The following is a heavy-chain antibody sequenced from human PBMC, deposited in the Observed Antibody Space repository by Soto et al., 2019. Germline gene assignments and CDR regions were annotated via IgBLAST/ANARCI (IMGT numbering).Heavy chain of an antibody. Sequence: EVQLVESGGGLVQPGGSLRLSCAASGFTFSSYWMHWVRQAPGKGLVWVSRINSDGSSTSYADSVKGRFTISRDNAKNTLYLQMNSLRAEDTAVYYCARDQGYCSSTSCYAAPAYYYYMDVWGKGTTVTVSS. CDR1: GFTFSSYW. CDR2: INSDGSST. J-gene: IGHJ6*03. V-gene: IGHV3-74*01. D-gene: IGHD2-2*01. CDR3: ARDQGYCSSTSCYAAPAYYYYMDV.